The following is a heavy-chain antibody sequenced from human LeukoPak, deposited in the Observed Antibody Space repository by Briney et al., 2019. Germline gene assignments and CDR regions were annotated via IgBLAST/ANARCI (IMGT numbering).Heavy chain of an antibody. CDR3: AREAGHSGGSYIDY. D-gene: IGHD1-26*01. V-gene: IGHV1-8*01. CDR2: MNPNSGNT. CDR1: GYTFTSYD. J-gene: IGHJ4*02. Sequence: GASVTVSFKASGYTFTSYDINWVRQATGQGLEWMGWMNPNSGNTGYAQKFQGRVTMTRNTSISTAYMELSSLRSEDTAVYYCAREAGHSGGSYIDYWGQGTLVTVSS.